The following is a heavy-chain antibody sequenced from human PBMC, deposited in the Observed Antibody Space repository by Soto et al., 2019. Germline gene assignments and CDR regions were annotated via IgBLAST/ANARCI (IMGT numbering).Heavy chain of an antibody. CDR1: GFTFSSYW. V-gene: IGHV3-7*01. J-gene: IGHJ4*02. Sequence: GGSLRLSCAASGFTFSSYWMSWVRQAPGKGLEWVANIKQDGSEKYYVDSVKGRFTISRDNAKNSLYLQMNSLRAEDTAVYYCARDGPYYDFWSGSDGPYFDYWGQGTLVTVSS. CDR2: IKQDGSEK. D-gene: IGHD3-3*01. CDR3: ARDGPYYDFWSGSDGPYFDY.